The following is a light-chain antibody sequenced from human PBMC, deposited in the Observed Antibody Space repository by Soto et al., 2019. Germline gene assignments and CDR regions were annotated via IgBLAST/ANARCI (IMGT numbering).Light chain of an antibody. CDR3: QQFENLPLT. J-gene: IGKJ4*01. CDR1: QDISNY. CDR2: DAS. Sequence: DIQMTQSQSSLSASVGDRVTITCQASQDISNYLNWYQHKPGKAPKLLIYDASHLETGVPSRFSGSGSGTHFTFTISSLQPEDIGTYYCQQFENLPLTFGGGTKVVIK. V-gene: IGKV1-33*01.